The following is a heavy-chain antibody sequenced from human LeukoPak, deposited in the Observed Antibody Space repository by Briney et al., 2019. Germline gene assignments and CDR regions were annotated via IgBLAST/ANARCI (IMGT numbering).Heavy chain of an antibody. CDR2: IYYGGST. CDR3: ARGVARSSKFHFSYYFDY. J-gene: IGHJ4*02. V-gene: IGHV4-39*07. Sequence: SETLSLTCAVSGGSISSSYYWGWIRQPPGKGLEWIGSIYYGGSTYYNPSLKSRVTLSVDTSKNQFSLNLSSVTAADTAVYYCARGVARSSKFHFSYYFDYWGQGTLVTVSS. D-gene: IGHD6-6*01. CDR1: GGSISSSYY.